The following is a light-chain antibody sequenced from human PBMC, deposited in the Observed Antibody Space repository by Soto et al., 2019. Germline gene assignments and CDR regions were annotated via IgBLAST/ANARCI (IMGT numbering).Light chain of an antibody. V-gene: IGKV1D-12*01. Sequence: DILMTQSPSSVSASVGDRVTITCRASQDINFWLAWYQHKPGKAPTLLIYAASNLQSGVPSRFSDTGSGTDFTLTISSLQPEDFATYYCQQASSFPHTFGQGTKLELK. CDR1: QDINFW. J-gene: IGKJ2*01. CDR2: AAS. CDR3: QQASSFPHT.